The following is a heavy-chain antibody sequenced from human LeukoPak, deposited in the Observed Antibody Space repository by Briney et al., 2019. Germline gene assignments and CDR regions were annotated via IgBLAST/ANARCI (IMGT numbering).Heavy chain of an antibody. CDR1: GGSIRSSSYY. Sequence: PSETLSLTCTVSGGSIRSSSYYWGWIRQPPGKGLEWIGYIYYSGSTNYNPSLKSRVTISVDTSKNQFSLKLSSVTAADTAVYYCARVKGPNYYYYGMDVWGQGTTVTVSS. CDR3: ARVKGPNYYYYGMDV. CDR2: IYYSGST. V-gene: IGHV4-61*05. J-gene: IGHJ6*02.